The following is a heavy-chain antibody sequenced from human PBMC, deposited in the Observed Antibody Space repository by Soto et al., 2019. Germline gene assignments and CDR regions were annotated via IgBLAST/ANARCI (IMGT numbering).Heavy chain of an antibody. Sequence: SVKVSCKASGGTFSRYAINWVRQAPGQGLEWMGGIIPMFGTANYAQKFQGRVTITADESTNTGYMELRSLISEDTAVYYCARDGTLYDSSGYYYLYWGQGTLVTVS. CDR3: ARDGTLYDSSGYYYLY. CDR2: IIPMFGTA. D-gene: IGHD3-22*01. J-gene: IGHJ4*02. V-gene: IGHV1-69*13. CDR1: GGTFSRYA.